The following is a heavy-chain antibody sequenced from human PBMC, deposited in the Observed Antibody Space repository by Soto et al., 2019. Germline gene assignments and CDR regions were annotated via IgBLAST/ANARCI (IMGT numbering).Heavy chain of an antibody. CDR1: GGSISSGDYY. CDR3: ARSDNAMSSRGLDV. CDR2: IHYSGST. V-gene: IGHV4-30-4*01. D-gene: IGHD5-18*01. J-gene: IGHJ6*02. Sequence: QVQLQESGPGLVKPSQTLSLTCTVFGGSISSGDYYWSWIRQPPGKGLEWIGYIHYSGSTYYKPSLKSRVAMPVDTSKNQFSLNLSSLTAVDTSVYYCARSDNAMSSRGLDVWGQGTTVTVSS.